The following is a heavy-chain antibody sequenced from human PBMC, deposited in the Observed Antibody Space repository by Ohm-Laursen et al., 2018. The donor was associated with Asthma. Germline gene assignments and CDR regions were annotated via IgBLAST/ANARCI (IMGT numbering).Heavy chain of an antibody. V-gene: IGHV3-21*01. D-gene: IGHD1-26*01. CDR3: ARIGPEWELPGRGYSLHH. Sequence: SLRLSCAASGYTFSRYSIHWVRQVPGKGLEWVASISTASTFIYYADSVRGRFTTSRGNAKNSVYLQMNSLRAEDTALYYCARIGPEWELPGRGYSLHHWGQGTQVTVSS. CDR1: GYTFSRYS. J-gene: IGHJ1*01. CDR2: ISTASTFI.